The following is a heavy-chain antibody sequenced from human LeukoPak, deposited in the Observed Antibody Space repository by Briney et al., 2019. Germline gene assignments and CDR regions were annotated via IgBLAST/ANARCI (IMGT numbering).Heavy chain of an antibody. J-gene: IGHJ4*02. CDR2: IYTSGST. D-gene: IGHD3-16*02. V-gene: IGHV4-61*02. CDR3: ARFVSGELSLDY. Sequence: SETLSLTCTVSGGSISSGSYYWSWIRQPAGKGLEWIGRIYTSGSTNYNPSLKSRVTISVDTSKNQFSLKLSSVTAADTAVYYCARFVSGELSLDYWGQGTLVTVSS. CDR1: GGSISSGSYY.